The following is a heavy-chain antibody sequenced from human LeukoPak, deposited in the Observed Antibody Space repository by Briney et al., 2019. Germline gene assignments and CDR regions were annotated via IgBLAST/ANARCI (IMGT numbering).Heavy chain of an antibody. Sequence: SETLSLTCTVSGGSISSSSYYWGWIRQPPGKGLEWIGSIYYSGSTYYNPSLKSRVTISVNTSKNQFSLKLSSVTAADTAVYYCATSGYDTSPEYWGQGTLVTVSS. V-gene: IGHV4-39*01. D-gene: IGHD5-12*01. CDR1: GGSISSSSYY. CDR2: IYYSGST. CDR3: ATSGYDTSPEY. J-gene: IGHJ4*02.